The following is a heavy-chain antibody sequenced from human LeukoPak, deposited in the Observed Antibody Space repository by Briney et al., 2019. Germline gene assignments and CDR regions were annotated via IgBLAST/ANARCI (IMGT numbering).Heavy chain of an antibody. CDR2: IYYSGST. Sequence: PSETLSLTCTVSGGSISSYYWSWIRQPPGKGLEWIGYIYYSGSTNYNPSLKSRVTISVDTSKNQFSLKLSSVTVADTAVYYCARHPEGMYYDFWSGPQYYFDYWGQGTLVTVSS. V-gene: IGHV4-59*08. D-gene: IGHD3-3*01. J-gene: IGHJ4*02. CDR1: GGSISSYY. CDR3: ARHPEGMYYDFWSGPQYYFDY.